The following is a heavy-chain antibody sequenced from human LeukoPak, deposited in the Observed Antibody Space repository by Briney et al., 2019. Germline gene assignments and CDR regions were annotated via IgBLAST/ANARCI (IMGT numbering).Heavy chain of an antibody. V-gene: IGHV3-7*01. CDR1: GFTFSSYW. Sequence: GGSLRLSCAASGFTFSSYWMSWVRQAPGKGLEWVANIKQDGSEKYYVDSVKGRFTISRDNAKNSLYLQMNSLRAEDTAVYYCARDTYTAMATGDYWGQGTLVTVSS. CDR2: IKQDGSEK. D-gene: IGHD5-18*01. J-gene: IGHJ4*02. CDR3: ARDTYTAMATGDY.